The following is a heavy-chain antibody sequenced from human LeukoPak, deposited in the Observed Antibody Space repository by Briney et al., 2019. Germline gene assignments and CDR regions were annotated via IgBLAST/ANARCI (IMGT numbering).Heavy chain of an antibody. D-gene: IGHD3-22*01. V-gene: IGHV4-61*08. CDR2: IYYSGST. Sequence: SETLSLTCSVSGDSISSRDYYWSWIRQPPGKGLEWIGYIYYSGSTNYNPSLKSRVTISVDTSKNQFSLKLSSVTAADTAVYYCARGGYYHGYFQHWGQGTLVTVSS. CDR3: ARGGYYHGYFQH. J-gene: IGHJ1*01. CDR1: GDSISSRDYY.